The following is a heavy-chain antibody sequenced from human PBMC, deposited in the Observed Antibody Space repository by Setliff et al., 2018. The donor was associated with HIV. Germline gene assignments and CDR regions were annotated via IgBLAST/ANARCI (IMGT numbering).Heavy chain of an antibody. CDR1: GFTVSNNY. CDR3: ASHPSVYGPPFDY. Sequence: PGGSLRLSCVGSGFTVSNNYMSWVRQAPGKGLEWVSLIYNGNKTYYANSVKGRFTISRDNAKNSLYLQMNSLRAEDTAVYYCASHPSVYGPPFDYWGQGTLVTVSS. J-gene: IGHJ4*02. CDR2: IYNGNKT. V-gene: IGHV3-66*04. D-gene: IGHD2-8*01.